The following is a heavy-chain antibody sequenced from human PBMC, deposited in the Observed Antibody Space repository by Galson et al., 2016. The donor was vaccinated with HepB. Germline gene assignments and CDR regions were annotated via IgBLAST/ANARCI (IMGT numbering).Heavy chain of an antibody. Sequence: SLRLSCAASGLTFSRDGMHWVRQPPGKGLEWVAVIWSDGNTKFYADSVKGRFTISRDNSKNTRFLQMNSMRAGDTAVYYGARCHPVFMTTFGGAYDYWGQGTLVTVSS. V-gene: IGHV3-33*01. CDR2: IWSDGNTK. CDR3: ARCHPVFMTTFGGAYDY. J-gene: IGHJ4*02. D-gene: IGHD3-16*01. CDR1: GLTFSRDG.